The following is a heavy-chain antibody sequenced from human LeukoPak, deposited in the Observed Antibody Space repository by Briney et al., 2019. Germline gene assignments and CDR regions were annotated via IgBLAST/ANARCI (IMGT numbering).Heavy chain of an antibody. J-gene: IGHJ6*02. CDR1: GFTFSDYN. D-gene: IGHD3-9*01. CDR2: ISIGGSTI. CDR3: ARSIGLTGGGVDV. V-gene: IGHV3-11*01. Sequence: LGGSLRLSCAASGFTFSDYNMYWVCQAPGEGLEWVSYISIGGSTIHHADSVKSRFTISRDNAKKTLYLQMNSLRAEYTAVYYCARSIGLTGGGVDVWGQGTTVTVSS.